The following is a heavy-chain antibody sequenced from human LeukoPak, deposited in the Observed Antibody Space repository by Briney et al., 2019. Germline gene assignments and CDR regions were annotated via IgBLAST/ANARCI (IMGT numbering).Heavy chain of an antibody. J-gene: IGHJ4*02. CDR1: GGSISSYY. Sequence: TSETLPLTCTVSGGSISSYYWSWIRQPPGKGLEWIGYIYYSGSTNYNPSLKSRVTISVDTSKNQFSLKLSSVTAADTAVYYCARQQNYFDYWGQGTLVTVSS. CDR3: ARQQNYFDY. CDR2: IYYSGST. V-gene: IGHV4-59*08.